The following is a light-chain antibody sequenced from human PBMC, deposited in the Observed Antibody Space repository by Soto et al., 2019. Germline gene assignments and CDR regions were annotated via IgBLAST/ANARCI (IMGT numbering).Light chain of an antibody. J-gene: IGLJ2*01. V-gene: IGLV2-14*01. CDR1: SSDVGGYNY. CDR2: EVS. Sequence: QSALTQPASVSGSPGQSITISCTATSSDVGGYNYVSWYQQHPGKAPKLMLYEVSNRPSGVSNRFSGSKSGNTASLTISGLQAEDAAHYFCSSYISSSTLDVIFGGGTKVTVL. CDR3: SSYISSSTLDVI.